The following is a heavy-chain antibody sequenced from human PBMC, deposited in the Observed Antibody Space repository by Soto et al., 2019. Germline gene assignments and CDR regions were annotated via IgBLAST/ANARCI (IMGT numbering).Heavy chain of an antibody. V-gene: IGHV4-59*01. D-gene: IGHD6-19*01. J-gene: IGHJ6*02. CDR1: GGFISSYY. CDR2: IYYSGST. CDR3: ARVSSSGWSGFYYYGMDV. Sequence: PSETLSLTCTASGGFISSYYWSWIRQPPGKGLEWIGYIYYSGSTNYNPSLKSRVTISVDTSKNLFSLKLSSVTAADTAVYYCARVSSSGWSGFYYYGMDVWGQGTTVTVSS.